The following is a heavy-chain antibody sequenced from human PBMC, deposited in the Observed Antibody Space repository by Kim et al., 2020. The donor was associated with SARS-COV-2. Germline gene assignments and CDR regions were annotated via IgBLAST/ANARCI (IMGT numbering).Heavy chain of an antibody. CDR1: GYTFTSYG. V-gene: IGHV1-18*01. CDR2: ISAYNGNT. D-gene: IGHD6-19*01. J-gene: IGHJ4*02. Sequence: ASVKVSCKASGYTFTSYGISWVRQAPGQGLEWMGWISAYNGNTNYAQKLQGRVTMTTDTSTSTAYMELRSLRSDDTAVYYCAISIAVAGIRGCFDYWGQGTLVTVSS. CDR3: AISIAVAGIRGCFDY.